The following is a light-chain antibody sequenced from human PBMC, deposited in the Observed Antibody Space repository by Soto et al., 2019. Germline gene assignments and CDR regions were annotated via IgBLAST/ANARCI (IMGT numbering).Light chain of an antibody. CDR2: GAS. Sequence: EIVVTQSPGTQPLSPWDSATLSCRASQSVRSSYLAWYQQKPGQAPRLLIYGASTRATGIPDRFSGGGSGTDFTLTISRLEPEDFAVYYCQQYGSSPGTFGQGTKVAIK. J-gene: IGKJ1*01. V-gene: IGKV3-20*01. CDR3: QQYGSSPGT. CDR1: QSVRSSY.